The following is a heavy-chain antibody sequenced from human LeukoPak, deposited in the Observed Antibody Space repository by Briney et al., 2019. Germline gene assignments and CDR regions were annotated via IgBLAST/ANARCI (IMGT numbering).Heavy chain of an antibody. J-gene: IGHJ3*02. V-gene: IGHV3-66*02. CDR1: GFTFSSYW. CDR3: ARGGAFDI. CDR2: IQNGGST. Sequence: PGGSLRLSCAASGFTFSSYWMSWVRQAPGKRLEWVSVIQNGGSTYYADSVKGRFTISRDNSKNTLFLQMNSLRAEDTAVYYCARGGAFDIWGQGTMVTVSS.